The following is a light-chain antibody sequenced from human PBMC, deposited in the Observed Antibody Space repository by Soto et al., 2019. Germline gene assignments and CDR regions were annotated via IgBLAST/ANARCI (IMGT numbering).Light chain of an antibody. CDR2: DAY. CDR1: QSVSTNY. CDR3: QQYGSSPS. J-gene: IGKJ4*01. V-gene: IGKV3D-20*01. Sequence: EIVLTQSPSTLSLSPGERATLYFGASQSVSTNYLAWYQQKPGLAPRLLIYDAYSRATGISDRLSGSGSGTAFILTISRLATADFTVYYGQQYGSSPSFGGGTKVESK.